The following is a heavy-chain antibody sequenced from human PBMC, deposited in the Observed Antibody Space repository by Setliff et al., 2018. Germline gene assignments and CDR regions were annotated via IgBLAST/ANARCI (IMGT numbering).Heavy chain of an antibody. CDR1: GYTFNNYG. J-gene: IGHJ4*02. V-gene: IGHV1-18*01. Sequence: ASVKVSCKASGYTFNNYGVAWVRQAPGQGLDWMGWVAIYNGNTKYAQNLQGRLTLSTDRSTSTVYMELGSLTTDDTAIYYCARVESMVRGKNILRHFDYWGQGTQVTVSS. CDR2: VAIYNGNT. CDR3: ARVESMVRGKNILRHFDY. D-gene: IGHD3-10*01.